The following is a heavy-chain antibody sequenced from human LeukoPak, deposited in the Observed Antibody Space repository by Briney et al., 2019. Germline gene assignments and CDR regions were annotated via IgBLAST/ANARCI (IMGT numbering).Heavy chain of an antibody. CDR2: ISGSGTA. CDR3: ARGTELTRTSGHYSFDY. D-gene: IGHD1-7*01. Sequence: SDTLSRTFTVSASSINTYFWTWVRQPAGKGLEWIGRISGSGTAYYNPSLESRVTISLDTANNQLFLRMTSVSAADTAVYYCARGTELTRTSGHYSFDYWGQGTLVSVSS. CDR1: ASSINTYF. J-gene: IGHJ4*02. V-gene: IGHV4-4*07.